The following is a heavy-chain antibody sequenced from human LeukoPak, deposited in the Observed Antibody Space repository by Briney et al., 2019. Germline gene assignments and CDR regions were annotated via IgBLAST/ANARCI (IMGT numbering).Heavy chain of an antibody. V-gene: IGHV3-30-3*01. J-gene: IGHJ4*02. CDR3: ARAPYYYDSSGYFPY. CDR1: GFTFSSYA. Sequence: GRSLRLSCAASGFTFSSYAMHWVRQAPGKGLEWVAVISYDGSNKYYADSVKGRFTISRDNSKNTLYLQMNSLRAEDTAVYYCARAPYYYDSSGYFPYWGQGTLVTVSS. CDR2: ISYDGSNK. D-gene: IGHD3-22*01.